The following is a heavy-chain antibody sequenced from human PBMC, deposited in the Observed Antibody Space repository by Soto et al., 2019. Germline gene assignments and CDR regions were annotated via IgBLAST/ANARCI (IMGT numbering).Heavy chain of an antibody. Sequence: QVQLQESGPGLVKPSGTLSLTCAVSGGSISSSNWWSWVRQPPGKGLEWIGEIYHSGSSNYNPSLKRRVTISVDKSKNQFSLKLSSVTAADTAVYYCARDRVGDIVATTPTYGMDVWGQGTTVTVSS. V-gene: IGHV4-4*02. J-gene: IGHJ6*02. CDR2: IYHSGSS. CDR3: ARDRVGDIVATTPTYGMDV. CDR1: GGSISSSNW. D-gene: IGHD5-12*01.